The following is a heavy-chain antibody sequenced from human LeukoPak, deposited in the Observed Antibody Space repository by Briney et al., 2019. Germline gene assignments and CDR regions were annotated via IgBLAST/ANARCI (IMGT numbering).Heavy chain of an antibody. J-gene: IGHJ4*02. CDR2: IYYSGST. Sequence: PSETLSLTCTVSGATISSGDYYWSWIRQPPGKGLEWIGYIYYSGSTYYNPSLKSRVTISRDTSKNQVSLKVSSVTAADTAVYYCARVPYGEYINYWGQGTLVTVSS. V-gene: IGHV4-30-4*01. CDR3: ARVPYGEYINY. D-gene: IGHD4-17*01. CDR1: GATISSGDYY.